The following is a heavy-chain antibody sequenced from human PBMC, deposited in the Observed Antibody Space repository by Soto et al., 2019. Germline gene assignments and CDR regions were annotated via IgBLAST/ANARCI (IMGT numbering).Heavy chain of an antibody. Sequence: QVQLVQSGGEVKKPGASVKVSCKASGDTVTKYGIIWLRQAPGQGLEWLGWISFYNGHTNYALKFQDRITFTTDTSTSTASMELRSLTSDDTAVYYCASATSIAVAGKETWGQGTLVTVSS. CDR3: ASATSIAVAGKET. V-gene: IGHV1-18*01. CDR2: ISFYNGHT. J-gene: IGHJ4*02. CDR1: GDTVTKYG. D-gene: IGHD6-19*01.